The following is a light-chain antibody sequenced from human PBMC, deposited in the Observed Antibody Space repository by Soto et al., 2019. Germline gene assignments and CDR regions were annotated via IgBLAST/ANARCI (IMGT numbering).Light chain of an antibody. CDR3: QRYGGSPLYT. CDR1: QSVSSSY. J-gene: IGKJ2*01. CDR2: GAS. Sequence: IVLTQSPGTLSLSPGERATLSCRASQSVSSSYLGWYQQKPGQAPRLLIYGASSRATGIPDRFSGSGSGTDFTLTISRLEPEDFAGYYCQRYGGSPLYTFGQGTKLEIK. V-gene: IGKV3-20*01.